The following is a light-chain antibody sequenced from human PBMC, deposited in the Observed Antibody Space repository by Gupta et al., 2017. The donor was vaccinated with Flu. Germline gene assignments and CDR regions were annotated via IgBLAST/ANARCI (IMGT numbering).Light chain of an antibody. CDR3: QSADDSGPYPWV. Sequence: SLELTQPPPVSVSPGRTARNTCSGNGMPIQYGYWYQQKPGQAPVLVMYRDRQRPSGIPERFSGSNSGTRFTLTISRVQAEDEADYYCQSADDSGPYPWVFGGGTSLTVL. V-gene: IGLV3-25*02. CDR1: GMPIQY. J-gene: IGLJ3*02. CDR2: RDR.